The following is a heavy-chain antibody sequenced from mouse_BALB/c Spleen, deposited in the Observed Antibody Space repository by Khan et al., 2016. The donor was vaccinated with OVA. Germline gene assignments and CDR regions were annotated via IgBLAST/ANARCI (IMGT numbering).Heavy chain of an antibody. J-gene: IGHJ3*01. CDR2: INPSSGYT. CDR1: GYTFTSYT. D-gene: IGHD2-14*01. CDR3: ARDGAYYRNDGWFAY. Sequence: QVQLKESGAELARPGASVKMSCKASGYTFTSYTIHWIKQRPGQGLEWIGYINPSSGYTNYNQKFKDKATLTAVKSSTTAYMQLSSLTSDDSAVYYCARDGAYYRNDGWFAYWGQGTLVTVSA. V-gene: IGHV1-4*01.